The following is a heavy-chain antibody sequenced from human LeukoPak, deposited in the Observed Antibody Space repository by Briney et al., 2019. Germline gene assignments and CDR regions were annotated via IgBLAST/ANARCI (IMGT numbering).Heavy chain of an antibody. J-gene: IGHJ3*02. Sequence: GGSLRLSCAASGFTFSSYEMNWVRQAPGKGLEWVSYISSSGSTIYYADSVRGRFTISRDNVKNSLYLQMNSLRAEDTAVYYCARELELFAFDIWGQGTMVTVSS. D-gene: IGHD1-7*01. CDR3: ARELELFAFDI. CDR1: GFTFSSYE. CDR2: ISSSGSTI. V-gene: IGHV3-48*03.